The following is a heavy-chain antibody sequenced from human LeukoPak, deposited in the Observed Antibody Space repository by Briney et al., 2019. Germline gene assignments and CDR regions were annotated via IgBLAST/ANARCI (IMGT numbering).Heavy chain of an antibody. Sequence: GGSLRLSCAASGFTFSSYAMHWVRQAPGKGLEWVAVISYDGSNKYYADSVKGRFTISRDNSKNTLYLQMNSLRAEDTAVYYCAKVVGYSGYDEGPDYWGQGTLVTVSS. V-gene: IGHV3-30-3*01. CDR2: ISYDGSNK. CDR3: AKVVGYSGYDEGPDY. CDR1: GFTFSSYA. D-gene: IGHD5-12*01. J-gene: IGHJ4*02.